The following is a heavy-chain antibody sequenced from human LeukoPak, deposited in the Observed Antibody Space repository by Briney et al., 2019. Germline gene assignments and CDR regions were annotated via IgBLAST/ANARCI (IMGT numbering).Heavy chain of an antibody. CDR3: CRIDDDEDHHYYGMDV. CDR1: GFSLSGSA. D-gene: IGHD3-10*01. V-gene: IGHV3-73*01. Sequence: QTGGSLRLSCAASGFSLSGSALHWVRQASGKGLDWVGRIKTEGNTYATAYAASVKGRFSISRDDAKNTAYLQMTSLKAEDTAVYYCCRIDDDEDHHYYGMDVWGQGTTVIVSS. CDR2: IKTEGNTYAT. J-gene: IGHJ6*02.